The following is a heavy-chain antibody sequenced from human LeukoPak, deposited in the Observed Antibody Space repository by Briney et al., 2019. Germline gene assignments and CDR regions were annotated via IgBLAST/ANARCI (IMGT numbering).Heavy chain of an antibody. CDR3: AREGPRGNSQFDY. CDR1: GFTFSSYA. CDR2: IWYDGSNK. D-gene: IGHD2/OR15-2a*01. V-gene: IGHV3-33*08. Sequence: GRSLRLSCAASGFTFSSYAMHWVRQAPGKGLEWVALIWYDGSNKYYTDSVKGRLTISRDNSKNTLYLQMNSLRAEDTAIYYCAREGPRGNSQFDYWGQGTLVTVSS. J-gene: IGHJ4*02.